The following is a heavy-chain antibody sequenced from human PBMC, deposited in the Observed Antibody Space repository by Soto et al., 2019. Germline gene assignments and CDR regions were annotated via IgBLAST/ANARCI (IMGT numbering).Heavy chain of an antibody. CDR2: IIPIFGTA. D-gene: IGHD4-17*01. CDR3: ATIPMTTVSRQYYCGMDV. V-gene: IGHV1-69*13. J-gene: IGHJ6*02. CDR1: GGTFSSYA. Sequence: ASVKVSCKASGGTFSSYAISWVRQAPGQGLEWMGGIIPIFGTANYAQKFQGRVTITADESTSTAYMELSSLRSEDTAVYYCATIPMTTVSRQYYCGMDVWGQGTTVTVSS.